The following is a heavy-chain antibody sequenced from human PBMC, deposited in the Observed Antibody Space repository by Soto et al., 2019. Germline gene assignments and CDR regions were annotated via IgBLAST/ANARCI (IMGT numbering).Heavy chain of an antibody. CDR1: SFPVSSQS. CDR3: ARDDVLCDGGRCYGIPLDV. J-gene: IGHJ6*03. V-gene: IGHV3-66*01. D-gene: IGHD2-15*01. Sequence: GGSLTLSCASASFPVSSQSMTWVGEAPGKGLEWVSLIQSGGTTYYADSVKGRFTISRDTSENTLHLQMDSLRVEDTAVYYCARDDVLCDGGRCYGIPLDVWGKGT. CDR2: IQSGGTT.